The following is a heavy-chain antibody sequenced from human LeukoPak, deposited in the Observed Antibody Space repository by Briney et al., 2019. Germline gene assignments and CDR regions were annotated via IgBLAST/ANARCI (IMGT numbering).Heavy chain of an antibody. Sequence: GGSLRLSCAASGFTFSSYSMNWVRQAPGKGLEWVSPISSSSSYIYYADSVKGRFTISRDNSKNTQHLQMNSLKTEDTAVYYCTTDPSSGIVVVPAAGGNYWGQGTLVTVSS. CDR1: GFTFSSYS. V-gene: IGHV3-21*03. J-gene: IGHJ4*02. CDR3: TTDPSSGIVVVPAAGGNY. CDR2: ISSSSSYI. D-gene: IGHD2-2*01.